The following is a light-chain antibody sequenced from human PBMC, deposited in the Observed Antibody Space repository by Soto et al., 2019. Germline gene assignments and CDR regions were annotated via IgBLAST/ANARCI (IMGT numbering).Light chain of an antibody. CDR3: LQDYAYPRT. Sequence: AIQMTKSPSSLSASVGDRVTITCRAGQELRAELGGYQQKPGGAPKLLVYGTSTLQTGVPSRFSGSGSGADFTRTISSLQPEDFATYYCLQDYAYPRTFGQGTKVEIK. J-gene: IGKJ1*01. V-gene: IGKV1-6*01. CDR1: QELRAE. CDR2: GTS.